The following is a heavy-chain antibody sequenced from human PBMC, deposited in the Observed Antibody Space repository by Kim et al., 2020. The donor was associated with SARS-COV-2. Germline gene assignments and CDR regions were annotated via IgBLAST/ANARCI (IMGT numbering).Heavy chain of an antibody. CDR3: ARAGIAAPPKY. V-gene: IGHV4-34*01. J-gene: IGHJ4*02. D-gene: IGHD6-6*01. Sequence: TNNNPSLKSRVTISVDTSKNQFSLKLTSVTAADTAVYYCARAGIAAPPKYWGQGTLVTVSS. CDR2: T.